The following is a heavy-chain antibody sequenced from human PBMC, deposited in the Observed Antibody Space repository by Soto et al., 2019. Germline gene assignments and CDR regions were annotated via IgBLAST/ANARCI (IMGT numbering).Heavy chain of an antibody. Sequence: GGSLRLSCAASGFTFSSYAMSWVRQAPGKGLEWVSAISGSGGSTYYADSVKGRFTISRDNSKNTLYLQMNSLRAEDTAVYYCASRYFKGYYYYGMDVWGQGTTVTVS. CDR2: ISGSGGST. J-gene: IGHJ6*02. CDR3: ASRYFKGYYYYGMDV. D-gene: IGHD3-10*01. CDR1: GFTFSSYA. V-gene: IGHV3-23*01.